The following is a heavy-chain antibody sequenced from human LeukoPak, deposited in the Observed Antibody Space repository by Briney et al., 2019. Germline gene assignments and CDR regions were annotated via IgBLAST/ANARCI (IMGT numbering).Heavy chain of an antibody. V-gene: IGHV4-59*01. CDR1: GGSISSYY. CDR3: ARTGTSVAARVTFDT. J-gene: IGHJ5*02. CDR2: IYYSGST. Sequence: PSETLSLTCTVSGGSISSYYWSWIRQPPGKEPQWIGYIYYSGSTNYDPSLKSRATISVDTSKNQFSLKLNSVTAADTAVYYCARTGTSVAARVTFDTWGQGILVTVSS. D-gene: IGHD6-6*01.